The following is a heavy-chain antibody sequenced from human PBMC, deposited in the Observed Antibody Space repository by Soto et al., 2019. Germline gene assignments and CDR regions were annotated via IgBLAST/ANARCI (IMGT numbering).Heavy chain of an antibody. Sequence: PGGSLRLSCAASGFTLSSYAMSWVRQAPGKGLEWVSAISGSGGSTYYADSVKGRFTISRDNSKNTLYLQMNSLRAEDTAVYYCAKIKKEYYYDSSGFFDYWGQGTLVTVSS. CDR2: ISGSGGST. J-gene: IGHJ4*02. V-gene: IGHV3-23*01. D-gene: IGHD3-22*01. CDR1: GFTLSSYA. CDR3: AKIKKEYYYDSSGFFDY.